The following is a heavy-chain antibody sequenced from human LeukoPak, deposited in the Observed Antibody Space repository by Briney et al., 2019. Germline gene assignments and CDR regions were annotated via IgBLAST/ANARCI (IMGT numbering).Heavy chain of an antibody. CDR1: GGSISRGGYY. CDR3: AGTYYYDSSGYLGLDY. Sequence: SGTLSLTCTVSGGSISRGGYYWSWIRPHPGKGLEWIGYIYYSGSTYYNPSLKSRVTISVDTSKNQFSLKLSSVTAADTAVYYCAGTYYYDSSGYLGLDYWGQGTLVTVSS. V-gene: IGHV4-31*03. J-gene: IGHJ4*02. CDR2: IYYSGST. D-gene: IGHD3-22*01.